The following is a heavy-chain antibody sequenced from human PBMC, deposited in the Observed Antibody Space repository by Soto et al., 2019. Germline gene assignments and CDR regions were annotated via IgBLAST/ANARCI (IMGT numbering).Heavy chain of an antibody. D-gene: IGHD2-2*01. CDR3: ARGSDIVVVPADWFDP. V-gene: IGHV3-7*03. J-gene: IGHJ5*02. CDR1: GFTFSSYW. Sequence: PVGSLRLSCAASGFTFSSYWMSWVRQAPGKGLEWVANIKQDGSEKYYVDSVKGRFTISRDNAKNSLYLQMNSLRAEDTAVYYCARGSDIVVVPADWFDPWGQGTLVTVSS. CDR2: IKQDGSEK.